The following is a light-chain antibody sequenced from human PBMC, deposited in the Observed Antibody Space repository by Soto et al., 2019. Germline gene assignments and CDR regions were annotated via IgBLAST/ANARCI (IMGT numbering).Light chain of an antibody. CDR1: QSVRSN. V-gene: IGKV3-15*01. Sequence: EIVMTQSPATLSVSPGERATLSCRASQSVRSNLAWYQQKPGQALRLLIYGASTRATGIPARFSGSGSGTEFTLTISSLQSEDFAVYYCQQYNTWTSITFGQGTRLEIK. J-gene: IGKJ5*01. CDR2: GAS. CDR3: QQYNTWTSIT.